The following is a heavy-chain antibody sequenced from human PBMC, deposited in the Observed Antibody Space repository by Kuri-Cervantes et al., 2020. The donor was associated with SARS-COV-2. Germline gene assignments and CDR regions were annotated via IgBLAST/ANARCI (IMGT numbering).Heavy chain of an antibody. D-gene: IGHD3-22*01. Sequence: GESLKISCAASGFTFSSYAMHWVRQAPGKGLEWVAVISYDGSNKYYADSVKGRFTISRDNSKTTLYLQMNSLRAEDTAVCYCAKGGETAYDSSLDYWGQGTLVTVSS. CDR2: ISYDGSNK. J-gene: IGHJ4*02. CDR1: GFTFSSYA. V-gene: IGHV3-30-3*01. CDR3: AKGGETAYDSSLDY.